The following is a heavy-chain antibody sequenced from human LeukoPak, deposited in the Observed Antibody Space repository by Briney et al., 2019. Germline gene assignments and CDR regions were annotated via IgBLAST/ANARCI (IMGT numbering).Heavy chain of an antibody. CDR2: IYYSGST. D-gene: IGHD3-22*01. CDR1: GGSISSYY. Sequence: KPSETLSLTCTVSGGSISSYYWSWIRQPPGKGLEGIGYIYYSGSTNYNPSLKSRVTISVDTSKNQFSLKLSSVTAADTAVYYCARAHSSGYFPFDYWGQGTLVTVSS. V-gene: IGHV4-59*01. J-gene: IGHJ4*02. CDR3: ARAHSSGYFPFDY.